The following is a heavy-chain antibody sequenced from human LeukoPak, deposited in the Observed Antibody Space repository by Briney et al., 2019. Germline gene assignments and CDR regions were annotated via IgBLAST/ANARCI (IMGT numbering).Heavy chain of an antibody. V-gene: IGHV3-33*01. CDR2: IWYDGSNK. D-gene: IGHD2-8*01. J-gene: IGHJ3*02. CDR3: ARGVYAFDI. Sequence: PGGSLRLSCAASGFTFSSYGMHWVRQAPGKGLEWVAVIWYDGSNKYYADSVKGRFTISRDNAKNSLFLQMNSLRAEDTAVYYCARGVYAFDIWGQGTMVTVSS. CDR1: GFTFSSYG.